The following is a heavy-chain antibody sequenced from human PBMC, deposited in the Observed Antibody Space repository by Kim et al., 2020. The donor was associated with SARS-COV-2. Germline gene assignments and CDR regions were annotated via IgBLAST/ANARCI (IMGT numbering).Heavy chain of an antibody. CDR2: IYYSGST. CDR1: GGSISSYY. J-gene: IGHJ5*02. D-gene: IGHD6-19*01. Sequence: SETLSLTCTVSGGSISSYYWSWIRQPPGKGLDWIWYIYYSGSTNYNPSLKSRVTISVDTSKNQFSLKLSSVTAADTAVYYCARAGGGSYSSGWSGWFDPWGQGTLVTVSS. V-gene: IGHV4-59*13. CDR3: ARAGGGSYSSGWSGWFDP.